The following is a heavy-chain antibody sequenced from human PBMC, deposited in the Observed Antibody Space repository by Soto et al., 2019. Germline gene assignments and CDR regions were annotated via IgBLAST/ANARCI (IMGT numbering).Heavy chain of an antibody. J-gene: IGHJ6*02. CDR2: IYYSGST. V-gene: IGHV4-39*01. CDR3: ARQYSSSWPIYYYYGMDV. CDR1: GGSISSSSYY. Sequence: QLQLQESGPGLVKPSETLSLTCTVSGGSISSSSYYWGWIRQPPGKGLEWIGSIYYSGSTYYNPSLKSRVTISVDTSKNQFSLKLSSVTAADTAVYYCARQYSSSWPIYYYYGMDVWGQGTTVTVSS. D-gene: IGHD6-13*01.